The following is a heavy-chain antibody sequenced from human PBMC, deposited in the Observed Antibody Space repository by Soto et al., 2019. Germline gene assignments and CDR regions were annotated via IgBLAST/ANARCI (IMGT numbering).Heavy chain of an antibody. V-gene: IGHV3-15*01. J-gene: IGHJ6*02. Sequence: GGSLRLSCAASGFTFSNAWMSWVRQAPGKGLEWVGRIKSKTDGGTTDYAAPVKGRFTISRDDSKNTLYLQMNSLKTEDTAVYYCTTGYTYGDYGLDYYGMDVWGQGTTVTVSS. CDR1: GFTFSNAW. CDR2: IKSKTDGGTT. D-gene: IGHD4-17*01. CDR3: TTGYTYGDYGLDYYGMDV.